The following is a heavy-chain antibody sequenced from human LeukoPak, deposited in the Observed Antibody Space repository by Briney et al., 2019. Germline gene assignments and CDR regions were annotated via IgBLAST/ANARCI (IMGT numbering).Heavy chain of an antibody. Sequence: SETLSLTCTVSGGSISIYYWSWIRQPPGKGLEWIGYIYYSGSTNYNPSLKSRVTISVDTSKNQFSLKLNSVTAADTAVYYCARTTEDCSSTSCYQYWFDPWGQGTLVTVSS. CDR3: ARTTEDCSSTSCYQYWFDP. CDR1: GGSISIYY. J-gene: IGHJ5*02. V-gene: IGHV4-59*01. D-gene: IGHD2-2*01. CDR2: IYYSGST.